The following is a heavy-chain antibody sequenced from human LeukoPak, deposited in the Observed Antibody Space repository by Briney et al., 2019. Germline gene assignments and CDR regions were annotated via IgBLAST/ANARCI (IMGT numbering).Heavy chain of an antibody. Sequence: PGGSLRLSCAASGFTFSSFAVSWVRQAPGKGLEWVAFIRYDETTKFYADSVEGRFTISRDNAKNSLYLQMNSLRAEDTAVYYCARLDVGATAEGFDYWGQGTLVTVSS. CDR1: GFTFSSFA. CDR2: IRYDETTK. J-gene: IGHJ4*02. CDR3: ARLDVGATAEGFDY. D-gene: IGHD1-26*01. V-gene: IGHV3-33*08.